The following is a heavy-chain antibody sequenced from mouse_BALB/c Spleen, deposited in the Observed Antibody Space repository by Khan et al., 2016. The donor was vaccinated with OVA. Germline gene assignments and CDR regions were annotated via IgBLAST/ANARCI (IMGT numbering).Heavy chain of an antibody. CDR1: GFIFSSYS. V-gene: IGHV5-6*01. Sequence: EVELVESGGDLVKPGGSLKLSCAASGFIFSSYSMSWVRQTPDKRLEWVATISSGGDYTYYPDSVQGRFTISRDDAKNTLYLQMSSLKSDDTAMYYCASHLTGSFAYWGQGTLVTVSA. CDR3: ASHLTGSFAY. CDR2: ISSGGDYT. J-gene: IGHJ3*01. D-gene: IGHD4-1*01.